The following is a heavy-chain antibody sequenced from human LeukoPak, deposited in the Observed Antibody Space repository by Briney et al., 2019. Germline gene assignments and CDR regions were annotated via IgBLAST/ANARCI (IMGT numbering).Heavy chain of an antibody. Sequence: SETLSLTCTISGGSISTYYWSWIRQPPGKGLEWIGEIYHSGSTNYNPSLKSRVTISVDTSKNQFSLKLSSVTAADTAVYYCARGKPHSYDSSGYSGRGDYWGQGTLVTVSS. CDR2: IYHSGST. CDR3: ARGKPHSYDSSGYSGRGDY. D-gene: IGHD3-22*01. CDR1: GGSISTYY. V-gene: IGHV4-34*01. J-gene: IGHJ4*02.